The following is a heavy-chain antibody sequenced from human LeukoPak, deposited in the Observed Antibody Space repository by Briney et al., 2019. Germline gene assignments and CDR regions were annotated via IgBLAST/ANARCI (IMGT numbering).Heavy chain of an antibody. CDR2: IYSGGT. Sequence: GGSLRLSCAASGFTVSSNYMSWVRQAPGKGLEWVSVIYSGGTYYADSVKGRFTISRDNAKNSLYLQMNSLRAEDTALYYCARVSDISVAAYFDYWGQGTLVTVSS. CDR3: ARVSDISVAAYFDY. J-gene: IGHJ4*02. D-gene: IGHD6-19*01. CDR1: GFTVSSNY. V-gene: IGHV3-53*01.